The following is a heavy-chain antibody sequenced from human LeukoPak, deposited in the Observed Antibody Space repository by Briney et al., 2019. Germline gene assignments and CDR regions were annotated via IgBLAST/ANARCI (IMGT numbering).Heavy chain of an antibody. Sequence: SETLSLTCTVSGGSIRSRFWIWIRQPPGKGLEWIGYIYYNGSTNYNPSLKSRVTMSVDTSKNQFSLKLSSVTAADTAVYYCARDKYFGMDVWGQGTTVTVSS. CDR1: GGSIRSRF. J-gene: IGHJ6*02. CDR3: ARDKYFGMDV. CDR2: IYYNGST. V-gene: IGHV4-59*11.